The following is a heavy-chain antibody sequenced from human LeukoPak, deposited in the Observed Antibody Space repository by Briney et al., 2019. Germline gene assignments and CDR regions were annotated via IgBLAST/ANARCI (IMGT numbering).Heavy chain of an antibody. D-gene: IGHD2-15*01. CDR2: ISGSGGST. J-gene: IGHJ4*02. CDR1: GFTFSSYA. V-gene: IGHV3-23*01. CDR3: AKNLGYCSGGGCYNY. Sequence: GGSLRLSCAASGFTFSSYAMSWVRQAPGKGLEWVSAISGSGGSTYYADSVKGRFTISRDNSKNTLYLQMNSLRAEDTAVYYCAKNLGYCSGGGCYNYWGQGTLVTVSS.